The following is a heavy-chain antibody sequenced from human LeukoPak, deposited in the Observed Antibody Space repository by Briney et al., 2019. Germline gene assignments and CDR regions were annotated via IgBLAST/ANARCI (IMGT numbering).Heavy chain of an antibody. CDR1: GYTFTGYY. J-gene: IGHJ5*02. Sequence: EASVKVSCKASGYTFTGYYMHWVRQAPGQGLEWMGWINPNSGGTNYAQKFQGRVTMTRDTSISTAYMELSRLRSDDTAAYYCAREIYCSGGSCYLNWFDPWGQGTLVTVSS. CDR2: INPNSGGT. D-gene: IGHD2-15*01. CDR3: AREIYCSGGSCYLNWFDP. V-gene: IGHV1-2*02.